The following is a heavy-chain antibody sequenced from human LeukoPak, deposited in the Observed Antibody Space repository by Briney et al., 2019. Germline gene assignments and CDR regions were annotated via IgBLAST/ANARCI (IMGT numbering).Heavy chain of an antibody. CDR1: RFTFSDYY. J-gene: IGHJ4*02. CDR3: AREDVVNYYDSSGYPNFDY. V-gene: IGHV3-11*05. Sequence: PGGSLRLSCAASRFTFSDYYMSWIRQAPGKGLEWVSYISSSSSYTNYADSVKGRFTISRDNAKNSLYLQMNSLRAEDTAVYYCAREDVVNYYDSSGYPNFDYWGQGTLVTVSS. CDR2: ISSSSSYT. D-gene: IGHD3-22*01.